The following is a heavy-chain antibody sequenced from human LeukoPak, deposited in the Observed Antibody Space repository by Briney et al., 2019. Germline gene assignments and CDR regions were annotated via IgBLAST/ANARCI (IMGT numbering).Heavy chain of an antibody. CDR1: GFTFGDYA. Sequence: GGSLRLSCAASGFTFGDYAMHWVRQAPGKGLEWVSAISGSGGSTYYADSVKGRFTISRDNSKNTLYLQMSSLRAEDTAVYYCAKTSRQWLATGDYFDYWGQGTLVTVSS. D-gene: IGHD6-19*01. CDR2: ISGSGGST. V-gene: IGHV3-23*01. J-gene: IGHJ4*02. CDR3: AKTSRQWLATGDYFDY.